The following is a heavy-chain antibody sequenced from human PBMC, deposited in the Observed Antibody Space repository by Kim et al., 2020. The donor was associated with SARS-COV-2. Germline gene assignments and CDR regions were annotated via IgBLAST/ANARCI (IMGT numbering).Heavy chain of an antibody. CDR1: GFSFNTYRLG. Sequence: SGPTLVNPTQTLTLTCTFSGFSFNTYRLGVGWVRQPPGKALEWLAILYWDDDPRFSPSLRSRLSITKDISRNQVVLTLTNVGPVDTGTYYCVRTVCGGDCQSYNLGHDVDVWGQGTAVTVSS. CDR2: LYWDDDP. V-gene: IGHV2-5*04. CDR3: VRTVCGGDCQSYNLGHDVDV. J-gene: IGHJ6*02. D-gene: IGHD2-21*02.